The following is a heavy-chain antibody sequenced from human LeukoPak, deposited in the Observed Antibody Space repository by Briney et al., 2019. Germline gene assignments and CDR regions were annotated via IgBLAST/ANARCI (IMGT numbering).Heavy chain of an antibody. CDR3: AREGLSRDFDY. D-gene: IGHD3-10*01. CDR1: GYTFTGYY. CDR2: INPNSGGT. J-gene: IGHJ4*02. V-gene: IGHV1-2*02. Sequence: ASVKVSCKASGYTFTGYYMHWVRQAPGQGLEWVGWINPNSGGTNYAQNFQGRVTMTRDTSISTAYMELGRLRSDETAVYYCAREGLSRDFDYWGQGTLVTVSS.